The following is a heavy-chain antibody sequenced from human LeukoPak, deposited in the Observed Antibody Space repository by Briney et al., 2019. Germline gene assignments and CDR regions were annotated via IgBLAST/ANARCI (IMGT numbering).Heavy chain of an antibody. CDR3: ATDYGDPYYFDY. Sequence: ASVKVSCMVSGYTLTELSMHWVRQAPGKGLEWMGGFDPEDGETIYAQKFQGRVTMTEDTSTDTAYMELSSLRSEDTAVYYCATDYGDPYYFDYWGQGTLVTVSS. D-gene: IGHD4-17*01. J-gene: IGHJ4*02. CDR2: FDPEDGET. CDR1: GYTLTELS. V-gene: IGHV1-24*01.